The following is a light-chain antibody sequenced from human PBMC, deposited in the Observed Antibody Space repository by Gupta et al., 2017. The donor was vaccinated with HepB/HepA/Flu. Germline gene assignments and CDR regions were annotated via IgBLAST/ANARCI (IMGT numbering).Light chain of an antibody. CDR3: QQRSNWPRT. V-gene: IGKV3-11*01. CDR1: QSVSSY. J-gene: IGKJ2*01. Sequence: ESVLTQSPATLSLSPGERATLSCRASQSVSSYLAWYQQKPGQAPRLLIYDASNRTTGIPARFSGSGSGTDFTLTISSLEPEDFAVYYCQQRSNWPRTFGQGTKLEIK. CDR2: DAS.